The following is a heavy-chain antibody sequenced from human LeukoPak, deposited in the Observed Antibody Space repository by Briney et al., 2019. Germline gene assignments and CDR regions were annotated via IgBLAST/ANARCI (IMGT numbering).Heavy chain of an antibody. CDR2: IYYTGTT. CDR3: ASKSTDHGELRFDY. J-gene: IGHJ4*02. V-gene: IGHV4-59*01. CDR1: GDSTNTYF. D-gene: IGHD4-17*01. Sequence: PSETLSLTCTISGDSTNTYFWSWIRQPPGKGLEWVGYIYYTGTTNYNPSLKSRVTISVDTSKNQFSLKVSSVAAADTGVYYCASKSTDHGELRFDYWGQGTLVTVSS.